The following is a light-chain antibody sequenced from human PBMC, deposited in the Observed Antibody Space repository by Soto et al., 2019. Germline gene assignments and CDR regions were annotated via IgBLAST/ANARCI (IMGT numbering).Light chain of an antibody. CDR3: SSFTSSGTL. V-gene: IGLV2-14*01. CDR2: EVS. J-gene: IGLJ3*02. CDR1: SSDVGGYDY. Sequence: QSALTQPATVSGSPGQPITISCTGTSSDVGGYDYVSWYQQHPGKVPKLIIYEVSIRASGVSNRFSASKSANTASLTISGLQPEDEADYYCSSFTSSGTLFGGGTKL.